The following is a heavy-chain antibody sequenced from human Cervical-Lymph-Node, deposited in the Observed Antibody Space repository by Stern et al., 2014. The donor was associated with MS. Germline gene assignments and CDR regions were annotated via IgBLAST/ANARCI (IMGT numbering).Heavy chain of an antibody. V-gene: IGHV3-30*18. Sequence: VQLVESGGGVVQPGRSLRLSCAASEFTFSTYGMHWVRQAPGKGLEWVAVISYDGSNQYYADSVKGRFTISGDNSKNKPDIKMNSLRAEDTAMYYCAKGGGLDHWGYYGMDVWGQGTTVTVSS. CDR3: AKGGGLDHWGYYGMDV. D-gene: IGHD2-15*01. CDR1: EFTFSTYG. J-gene: IGHJ6*02. CDR2: ISYDGSNQ.